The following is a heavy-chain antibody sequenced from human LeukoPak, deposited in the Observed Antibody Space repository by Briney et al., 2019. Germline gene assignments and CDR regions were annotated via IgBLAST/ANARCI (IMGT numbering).Heavy chain of an antibody. J-gene: IGHJ3*02. CDR3: ARASYYYDSSGYYGDAFDI. D-gene: IGHD3-22*01. CDR1: GGSFSGYY. CDR2: INHSGST. Sequence: SETLSLTCAVYGGSFSGYYWSWIRQPPGKGLEWIGEINHSGSTNNNPSLKSRVTMSVGTSKNQFSLKLSSVTAADTAVYYCARASYYYDSSGYYGDAFDIWGQGTMVTVSS. V-gene: IGHV4-34*01.